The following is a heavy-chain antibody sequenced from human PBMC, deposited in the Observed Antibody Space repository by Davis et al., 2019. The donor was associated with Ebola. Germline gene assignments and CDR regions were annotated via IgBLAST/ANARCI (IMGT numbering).Heavy chain of an antibody. J-gene: IGHJ4*02. Sequence: PGGSLRLSCAASGFTFSSYAMTWVRQAPGKGLEWVSAISGSGSSTYYADSVKGRFTISRDNSKNTLYLQMNSLRAEDTAVYYCATITGAFGPGYWGQGTLVTVSS. CDR1: GFTFSSYA. V-gene: IGHV3-23*01. CDR3: ATITGAFGPGY. D-gene: IGHD3/OR15-3a*01. CDR2: ISGSGSST.